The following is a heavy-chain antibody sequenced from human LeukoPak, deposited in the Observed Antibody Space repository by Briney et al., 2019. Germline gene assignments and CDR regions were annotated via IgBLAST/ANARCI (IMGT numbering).Heavy chain of an antibody. V-gene: IGHV1-8*02. CDR3: ARVAAAGTGIFVNFYYSMDI. J-gene: IGHJ6*03. Sequence: GASVKVSCKASGYTFTSYDINWVRQAPGQGLEWMGWMNPNSGNTGYAQKFQGRVTMTRNAPISTAYMELSSLRVEDTAVYYCARVAAAGTGIFVNFYYSMDIWGKGTTVTISS. CDR2: MNPNSGNT. D-gene: IGHD6-13*01. CDR1: GYTFTSYD.